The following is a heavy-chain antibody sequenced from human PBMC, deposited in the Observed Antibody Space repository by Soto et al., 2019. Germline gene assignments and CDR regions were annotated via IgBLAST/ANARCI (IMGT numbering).Heavy chain of an antibody. J-gene: IGHJ6*02. CDR2: IWYDGSNK. Sequence: QVQLVESGGGVVQPGRSLRLSCAASGFTFSSYGMHWVRQAPGKGLEWVAVIWYDGSNKYYADSVKGRFTISRDNSKNTLYLQMNSLRAEDTAVYYCARGPDIVVVVAATPGYYYYGMDVWGQGTTVTVSS. CDR3: ARGPDIVVVVAATPGYYYYGMDV. CDR1: GFTFSSYG. D-gene: IGHD2-15*01. V-gene: IGHV3-33*01.